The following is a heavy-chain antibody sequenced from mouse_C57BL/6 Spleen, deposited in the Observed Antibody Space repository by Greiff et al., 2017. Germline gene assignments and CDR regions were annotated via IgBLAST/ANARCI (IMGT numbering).Heavy chain of an antibody. CDR2: ISSGGSYT. CDR1: GFTFSSYG. CDR3: ARRDPAWFAY. V-gene: IGHV5-6*01. J-gene: IGHJ3*01. D-gene: IGHD3-3*01. Sequence: VQLKESGGDLVKPGGSLKLSCAASGFTFSSYGMSWVRQTPDKRLEWVATISSGGSYTYYPDSVKGRFTISRDNAKNTLYLQMSSLKSEDTAMYYCARRDPAWFAYWGQGTLVTVSA.